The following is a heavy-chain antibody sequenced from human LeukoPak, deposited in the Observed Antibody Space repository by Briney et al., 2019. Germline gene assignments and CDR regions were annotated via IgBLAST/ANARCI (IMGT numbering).Heavy chain of an antibody. D-gene: IGHD3-9*01. J-gene: IGHJ4*02. V-gene: IGHV3-7*03. CDR2: IKQDGSEK. CDR1: GFTFSNYW. CDR3: ARDWDTAYSSSHDY. Sequence: GGSLRLSCEASGFTFSNYWMSWVRQSPGKGLEWVANIKQDGSEKYYVDSVKGRFTISRDNAKNSLYLQMNSLRAEDTAVYYCARDWDTAYSSSHDYWGQGILVTVSS.